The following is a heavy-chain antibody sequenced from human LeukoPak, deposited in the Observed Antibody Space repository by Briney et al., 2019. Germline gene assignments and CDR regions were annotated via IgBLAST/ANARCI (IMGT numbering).Heavy chain of an antibody. V-gene: IGHV1-69*05. Sequence: SVKVSCKASGYTFTSYGISWVRQAPGQGLEWMGGIIPTFYTANYAQKFQGRVTITTDESTNTAYMELSSLRSEDTAVYYCASDLGYCSRTSCYFDYWGQGTLVTVSS. D-gene: IGHD2-2*01. CDR2: IIPTFYTA. CDR1: GYTFTSYG. CDR3: ASDLGYCSRTSCYFDY. J-gene: IGHJ4*02.